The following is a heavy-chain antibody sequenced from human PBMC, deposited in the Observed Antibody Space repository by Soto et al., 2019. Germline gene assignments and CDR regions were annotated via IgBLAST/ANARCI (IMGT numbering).Heavy chain of an antibody. V-gene: IGHV1-69*11. D-gene: IGHD3-16*02. Sequence: SVKVSCKASGGTFSSSGFSWVRQAPGQGLEWMGMIVPSLDTTNYAQKFQARVTITADEVTSTAYMELRSLRSEDTAVYYCARWPQPRYTADPYAVDVWGQGTRVTVS. J-gene: IGHJ6*02. CDR2: IVPSLDTT. CDR3: ARWPQPRYTADPYAVDV. CDR1: GGTFSSSG.